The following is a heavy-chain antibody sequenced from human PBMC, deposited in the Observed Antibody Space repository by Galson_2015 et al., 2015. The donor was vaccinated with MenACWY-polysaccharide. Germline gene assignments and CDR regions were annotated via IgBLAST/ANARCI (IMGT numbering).Heavy chain of an antibody. D-gene: IGHD3-22*01. CDR2: INTNTGNP. J-gene: IGHJ3*02. V-gene: IGHV7-4-1*02. CDR3: ARESEYYDSFDGFDI. CDR1: GYTFGSYA. Sequence: SVKVSCKASGYTFGSYAMNWVRQAPGQGLEWMGWINTNTGNPTPAPGFTGRFVFSLDTSVSTAYLQISSLKAEDTAVYYCARESEYYDSFDGFDIWGQGTMVTVSS.